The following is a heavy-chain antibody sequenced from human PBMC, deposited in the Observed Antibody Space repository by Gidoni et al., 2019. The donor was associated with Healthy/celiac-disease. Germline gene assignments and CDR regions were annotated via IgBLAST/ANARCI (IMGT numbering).Heavy chain of an antibody. CDR3: ARSATTYYYDAFDI. D-gene: IGHD3-10*01. V-gene: IGHV1-69*01. CDR1: GGTFSSYA. J-gene: IGHJ3*02. Sequence: HAQLVQSGAEVKKPGSSVKVSCKASGGTFSSYAISWVRQAPGQALEWMGGIIPIFVTANNAQKFQGRVTITADESTSTAYMELSSLRSEDTAVYYCARSATTYYYDAFDIWGQGTMITVSS. CDR2: IIPIFVTA.